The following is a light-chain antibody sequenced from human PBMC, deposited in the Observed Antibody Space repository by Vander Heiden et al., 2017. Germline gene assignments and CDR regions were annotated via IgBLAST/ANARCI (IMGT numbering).Light chain of an antibody. CDR1: QSLLHSNGFNY. CDR2: LGS. Sequence: DIVMSQSPLPQPVTPGEPASISCRSSQSLLHSNGFNYLDWYLQKPGQSPQLLIFLGSNRASGVPDRISGSGSGTDVTLRISRVEPEDVGVYYCMQSLQTPLTVGGGTKVEIK. J-gene: IGKJ4*01. V-gene: IGKV2-28*01. CDR3: MQSLQTPLT.